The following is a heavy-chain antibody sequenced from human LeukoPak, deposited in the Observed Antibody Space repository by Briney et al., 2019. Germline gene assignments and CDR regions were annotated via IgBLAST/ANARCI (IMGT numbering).Heavy chain of an antibody. CDR3: ARERYGSGSYYFDY. CDR2: IFTSGNS. D-gene: IGHD3-10*01. J-gene: IGHJ4*02. V-gene: IGHV4-61*02. CDR1: GGSISSGGYS. Sequence: SEALSLTCAVSGGSISSGGYSWSWIRQPAGKGLEWIGRIFTSGNSNYNPSLKSRVTMSVDTSKNQFSLKVTSVTAADTAVYYCARERYGSGSYYFDYWGQGTLVTVSS.